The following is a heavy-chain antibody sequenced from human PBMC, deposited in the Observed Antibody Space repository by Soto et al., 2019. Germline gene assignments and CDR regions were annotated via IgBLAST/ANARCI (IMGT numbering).Heavy chain of an antibody. Sequence: QMQLVQSEAEVKKPGSSVKVSCTAFGGNINEYAINWVRQAPGKGLEWMGGIIPLFDAADYAQKFQGRVTITADASTNSAYLEFSRLKSEATPVYYCARAWGRFGAGPNKGGFDIWGQGTVVTVSS. CDR2: IIPLFDAA. J-gene: IGHJ3*02. CDR1: GGNINEYA. CDR3: ARAWGRFGAGPNKGGFDI. D-gene: IGHD3-3*01. V-gene: IGHV1-69*01.